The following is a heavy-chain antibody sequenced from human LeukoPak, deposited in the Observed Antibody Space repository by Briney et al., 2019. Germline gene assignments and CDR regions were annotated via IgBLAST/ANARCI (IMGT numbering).Heavy chain of an antibody. CDR2: FSASGGSA. V-gene: IGHV3-23*01. Sequence: GGPLRPPCPAPGLPLRSFAMSWVRRLPGKGLEWAPPFSASGGSAYYADSVKGRFTISRDNSKNTLYLQMNSLRAGDAAVYYCAKNGYYYDSSGLFDCWGQGTLVTVSS. D-gene: IGHD3-22*01. CDR3: AKNGYYYDSSGLFDC. J-gene: IGHJ4*02. CDR1: GLPLRSFA.